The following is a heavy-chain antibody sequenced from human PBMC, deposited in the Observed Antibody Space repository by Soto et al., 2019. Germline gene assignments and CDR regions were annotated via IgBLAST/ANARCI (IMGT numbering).Heavy chain of an antibody. CDR1: GFSFSTYG. CDR3: TRWNGYGDL. D-gene: IGHD1-1*01. Sequence: GRSLRLSCVVSGFSFSTYGVTWVRQAPGKGLEWVCVVSGGSGVTHYTDSVKGRFTISGDDSKNTVYLQMHSLRGEDTAVYYCTRWNGYGDLWGQGTLVTASS. CDR2: VSGGSGVT. J-gene: IGHJ5*02. V-gene: IGHV3-23*01.